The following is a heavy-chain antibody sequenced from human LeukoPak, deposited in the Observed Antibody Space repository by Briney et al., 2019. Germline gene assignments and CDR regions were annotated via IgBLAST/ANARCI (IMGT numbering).Heavy chain of an antibody. D-gene: IGHD3-10*01. J-gene: IGHJ4*02. Sequence: GGSLRLSCAASGLTFSNYAMNWVRQAPGKGLEWVSAISGSGGTTYYADSVKGRFTVSRDNSKNTLYLQMSSLRAEDTAVYYCATSAEEDYSVAYWGQGTLVTVSS. CDR1: GLTFSNYA. CDR2: ISGSGGTT. CDR3: ATSAEEDYSVAY. V-gene: IGHV3-23*01.